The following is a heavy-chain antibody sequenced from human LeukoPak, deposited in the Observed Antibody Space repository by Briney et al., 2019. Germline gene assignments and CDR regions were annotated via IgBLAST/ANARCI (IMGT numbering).Heavy chain of an antibody. J-gene: IGHJ4*02. D-gene: IGHD6-19*01. CDR2: VIPDTGNT. CDR3: ASTPLYSSGWYNGPRYFDY. V-gene: IGHV1-3*01. CDR1: GYTFSSYV. Sequence: ASVKVSCKAAGYTFSSYVIHWVRHAPGQRLEWLGWVIPDTGNTEYSQKFQGRVAITSDTSTSTAYMELSSLRSEDTAVYYCASTPLYSSGWYNGPRYFDYWGQGTLVTVSS.